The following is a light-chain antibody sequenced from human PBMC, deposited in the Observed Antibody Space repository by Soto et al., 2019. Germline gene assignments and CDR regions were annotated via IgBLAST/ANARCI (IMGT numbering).Light chain of an antibody. Sequence: QSALTQPASVSGSPGQSITISCTGTSSDVGGYNYVSWYQQHPGKAPKLMIYDVSNWPSGVSNRFSGSKSGNTASLALSGLQAEDEADYHCSSYTCSSTYVFGTGTKVTVL. CDR1: SSDVGGYNY. CDR3: SSYTCSSTYV. CDR2: DVS. V-gene: IGLV2-14*01. J-gene: IGLJ1*01.